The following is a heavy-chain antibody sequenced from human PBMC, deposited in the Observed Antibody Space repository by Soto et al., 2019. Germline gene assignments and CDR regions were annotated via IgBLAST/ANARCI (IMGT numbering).Heavy chain of an antibody. D-gene: IGHD3-22*01. CDR2: INAGNGNT. Sequence: GASVKVSCKASGYTFTSYAMHCVRQAPGQRLEWMGWINAGNGNTKYSQKFQGRLTLTRDTPGNTAYLELNSLISEDTAVYYCATPQDYDGCLDSWGQGTLVTVSS. CDR3: ATPQDYDGCLDS. J-gene: IGHJ4*02. CDR1: GYTFTSYA. V-gene: IGHV1-3*01.